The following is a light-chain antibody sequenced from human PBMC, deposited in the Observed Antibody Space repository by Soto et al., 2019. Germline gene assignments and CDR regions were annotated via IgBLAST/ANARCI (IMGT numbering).Light chain of an antibody. J-gene: IGKJ1*01. CDR1: QTIGNK. CDR3: QQYNGWPWT. Sequence: EVGLAQSPATLPGSPGERVTLSCRVTQTIGNKLAWYLQRPGQAPRLLMYAASTRATDIPARFSGSGSGTEFTLTITGLQYEDFAVYYCQQYNGWPWTFGLGTKVDIK. CDR2: AAS. V-gene: IGKV3D-15*01.